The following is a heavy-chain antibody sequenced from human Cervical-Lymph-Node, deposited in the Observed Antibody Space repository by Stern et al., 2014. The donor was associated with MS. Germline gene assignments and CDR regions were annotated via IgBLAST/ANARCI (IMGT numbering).Heavy chain of an antibody. Sequence: VQLVQSGAEVKKPWSSVKVSCKSSGDTFSTHAISWVRQAPGQGLERMGRIIPILDTTDYAQKFQDRLTIDAEESTRKAYTEMSSLTPDDTAIYYCAREKSDCGGGSCFSSLDYWDREPWSPSPQ. CDR1: GDTFSTHA. CDR3: AREKSDCGGGSCFSSLDY. CDR2: IIPILDTT. D-gene: IGHD2-15*01. V-gene: IGHV1-69*11. J-gene: IGHJ4*02.